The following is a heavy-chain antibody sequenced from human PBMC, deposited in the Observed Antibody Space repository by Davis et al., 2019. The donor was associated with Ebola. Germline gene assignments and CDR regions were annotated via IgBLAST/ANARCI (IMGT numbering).Heavy chain of an antibody. Sequence: SVKVSCKASGGTFSSYAISWVRQAPGQGLEWMGGIIPIFGTANYAQKFQGRVTITADESTSTAYMELSSLRSEDTAVYYCARDVGNYDSSGYYYGYYYYYMDVWGKGTTVTVSS. D-gene: IGHD3-22*01. J-gene: IGHJ6*03. CDR3: ARDVGNYDSSGYYYGYYYYYMDV. V-gene: IGHV1-69*13. CDR2: IIPIFGTA. CDR1: GGTFSSYA.